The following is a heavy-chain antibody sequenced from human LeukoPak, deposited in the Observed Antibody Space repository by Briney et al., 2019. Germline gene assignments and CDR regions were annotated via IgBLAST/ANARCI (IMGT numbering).Heavy chain of an antibody. CDR1: GYSFNNYW. J-gene: IGHJ4*02. V-gene: IGHV5-51*01. CDR3: ILAADGFDY. CDR2: IYPGNSDT. D-gene: IGHD6-13*01. Sequence: GESLKISFKGSGYSFNNYWNGWVRQIPGKGLEWMGTIYPGNSDTRCSPSFQGQVTISADKSISTAYLQWSSLKASDTAMYYCILAADGFDYWGQGTLVTVSS.